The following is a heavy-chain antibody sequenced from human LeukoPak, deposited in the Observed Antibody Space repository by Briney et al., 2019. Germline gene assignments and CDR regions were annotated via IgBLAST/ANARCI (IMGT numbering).Heavy chain of an antibody. D-gene: IGHD4-23*01. J-gene: IGHJ4*02. V-gene: IGHV5-51*01. Sequence: GESLKISCQGSGFTFTNFWIAWVRQMPGKGLEWMGIIYPGDSDTRYSPSFQGQVTISADKSISTAYLQWSSLKASDTAMYYCARQPVGNFDYWGQGTLVTVSS. CDR1: GFTFTNFW. CDR3: ARQPVGNFDY. CDR2: IYPGDSDT.